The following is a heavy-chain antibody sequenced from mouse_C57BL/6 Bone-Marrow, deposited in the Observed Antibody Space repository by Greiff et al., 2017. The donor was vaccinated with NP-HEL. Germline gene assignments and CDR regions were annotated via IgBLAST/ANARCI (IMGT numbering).Heavy chain of an antibody. J-gene: IGHJ4*01. CDR3: ARPIYYYGSSYEGAMDY. CDR1: GYTFTDYY. CDR2: INPNNGGT. Sequence: EVQLQQSGPELVKPGASVKISCKASGYTFTDYYMNWVKQSHGKSLEWIGDINPNNGGTSYNQKFKGKATLTVDKSSSTAYMELRSLTSEDSAVYYCARPIYYYGSSYEGAMDYWGQGTSVTVSS. D-gene: IGHD1-1*01. V-gene: IGHV1-26*01.